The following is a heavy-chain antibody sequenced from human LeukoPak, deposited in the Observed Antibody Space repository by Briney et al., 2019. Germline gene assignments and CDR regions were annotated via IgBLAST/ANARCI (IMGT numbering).Heavy chain of an antibody. D-gene: IGHD2-15*01. Sequence: GGSLRLSCAASGFTFSDYYMSWIRQAPGKGLEWVSYISSSGSTIYYADSVKGRFTISRDNAKNSLYLQMNSLRAEDTAAYYCARFIVVVATHDYWGQGTLVTVSP. CDR1: GFTFSDYY. V-gene: IGHV3-11*04. J-gene: IGHJ4*02. CDR3: ARFIVVVATHDY. CDR2: ISSSGSTI.